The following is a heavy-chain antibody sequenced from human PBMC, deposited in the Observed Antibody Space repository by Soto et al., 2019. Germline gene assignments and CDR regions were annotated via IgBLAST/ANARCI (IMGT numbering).Heavy chain of an antibody. V-gene: IGHV3-30*18. CDR1: GFTFSSYG. CDR2: ISYDGSNK. CDR3: AKMGSSSSWYRGGFDY. J-gene: IGHJ4*02. D-gene: IGHD6-13*01. Sequence: GGSLRLSCAASGFTFSSYGMHWVRQAPGKGLEWVAVISYDGSNKYYADSVKGRFTIPRDNSKNTLYLQMNSLRAEDTAVYYCAKMGSSSSWYRGGFDYWGQGTLVTVSS.